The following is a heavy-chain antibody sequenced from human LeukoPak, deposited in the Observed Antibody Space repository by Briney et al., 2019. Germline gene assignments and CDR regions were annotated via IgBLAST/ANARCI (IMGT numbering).Heavy chain of an antibody. CDR1: GSSISRSEYY. J-gene: IGHJ6*02. CDR3: ASVGISSGWPNHYYGMDV. D-gene: IGHD6-19*01. V-gene: IGHV4-39*01. Sequence: SETLSLTCSVSGSSISRSEYYWGWIRQPPGKGLEWIGIIFYTGSTYYNSSLRSRLTISIDTSKNQFSLKLDSVTAADTAVYYCASVGISSGWPNHYYGMDVWGQGTTVTVSS. CDR2: IFYTGST.